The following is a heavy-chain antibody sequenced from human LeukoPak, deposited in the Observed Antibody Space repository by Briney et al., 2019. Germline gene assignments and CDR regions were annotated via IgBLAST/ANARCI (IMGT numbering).Heavy chain of an antibody. D-gene: IGHD3-10*01. Sequence: GGSLRLSCAASGFTFRNYSMNWVRQAPGKGLEWVSSISSGGTYIYYADSLKGRFTISRDNAKNLLHLQMNSLRVEDTAVYYCARVGYYSSGPFSYFDYWGQGTLVTVSS. CDR1: GFTFRNYS. J-gene: IGHJ4*02. CDR3: ARVGYYSSGPFSYFDY. V-gene: IGHV3-21*06. CDR2: ISSGGTYI.